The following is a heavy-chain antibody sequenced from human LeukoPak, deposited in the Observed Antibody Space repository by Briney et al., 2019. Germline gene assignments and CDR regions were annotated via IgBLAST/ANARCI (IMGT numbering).Heavy chain of an antibody. CDR1: GGSISSYY. CDR3: AREEPHYYGSGSYYY. CDR2: IYYSGSA. Sequence: RPSETLSLTCTVSGGSISSYYWSWIRQPPGKGLEWIGYIYYSGSANYNPSLKSRVTISVDTSKNQFSLKLSSVTAADTAVYYCAREEPHYYGSGSYYYWGQGTLVTVSS. D-gene: IGHD3-10*01. J-gene: IGHJ4*02. V-gene: IGHV4-59*01.